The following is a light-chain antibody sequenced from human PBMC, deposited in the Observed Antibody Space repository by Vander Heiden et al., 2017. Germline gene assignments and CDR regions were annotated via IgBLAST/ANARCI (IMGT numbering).Light chain of an antibody. CDR2: EVS. V-gene: IGLV2-23*02. J-gene: IGLJ2*01. CDR3: CSYAGSSTFV. CDR1: SSDVGSYNL. Sequence: QSALTQPASVSGSPGQSITISCTGTSSDVGSYNLVSWYQQHPGKAPKLMSYEVSKRPSGVSNRFSGSKSGNTASLTISGLQAEDEADYYCCSYAGSSTFVFGGGTKLTVL.